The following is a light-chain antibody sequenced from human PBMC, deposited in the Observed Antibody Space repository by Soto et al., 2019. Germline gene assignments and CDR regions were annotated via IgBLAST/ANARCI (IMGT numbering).Light chain of an antibody. J-gene: IGLJ2*01. Sequence: QSALTQPASVSGSPGQSITISCTGTSSDVGGYNYVSWYQQHPGKAPKLMIYDVSNRPSGVSNRFSGSKSGNTASLTISGLPAADEADYYCSSYTSSNTLVVFGGGTKLTVL. CDR3: SSYTSSNTLVV. V-gene: IGLV2-14*01. CDR2: DVS. CDR1: SSDVGGYNY.